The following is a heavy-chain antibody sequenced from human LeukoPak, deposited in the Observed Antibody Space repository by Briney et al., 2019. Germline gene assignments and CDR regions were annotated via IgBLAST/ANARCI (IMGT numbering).Heavy chain of an antibody. J-gene: IGHJ2*01. V-gene: IGHV4-30-4*01. CDR1: GGSISSGDYY. CDR2: IYYSGST. Sequence: PSETLSLTCTVSGGSISSGDYYWSWIRQPPGKGLEWIGYIYYSGSTHYNPSLKSRVTISVDTSKNQFSLKLSSVTAADTAVYYCARDFDDSSGYPWYFDLWGRGTLVTVSS. CDR3: ARDFDDSSGYPWYFDL. D-gene: IGHD3-22*01.